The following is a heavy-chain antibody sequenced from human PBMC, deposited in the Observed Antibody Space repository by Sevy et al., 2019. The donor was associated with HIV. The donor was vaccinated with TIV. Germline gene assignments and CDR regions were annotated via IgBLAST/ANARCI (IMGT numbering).Heavy chain of an antibody. J-gene: IGHJ3*02. CDR3: AREGMGIVVDLGAFDI. CDR1: GFTFSSYA. D-gene: IGHD6-19*01. CDR2: ISYDGSNK. Sequence: GGSLRLSCAASGFTFSSYAMHWVRQAPGKGLEWVAVISYDGSNKYYADSVKGRFTISRDNSKNTLYLQMNSLRAEDTAVYYCAREGMGIVVDLGAFDIWGQGTMVTVSS. V-gene: IGHV3-30-3*01.